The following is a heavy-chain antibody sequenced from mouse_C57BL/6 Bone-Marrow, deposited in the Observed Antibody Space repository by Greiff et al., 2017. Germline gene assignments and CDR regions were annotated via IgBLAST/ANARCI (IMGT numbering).Heavy chain of an antibody. V-gene: IGHV5-6*01. CDR3: ARPMDY. J-gene: IGHJ4*01. CDR2: ISSGGSYT. Sequence: EVKLMESGGDLVKPGGSLKLSCAAPGFTFSSYGMSWVRQTPDKRLEWVATISSGGSYTYYPDSVKGRFTISRDNAKNTLYLQMSSLKSEDTAMYYCARPMDYWGQGTSVTVSS. CDR1: GFTFSSYG.